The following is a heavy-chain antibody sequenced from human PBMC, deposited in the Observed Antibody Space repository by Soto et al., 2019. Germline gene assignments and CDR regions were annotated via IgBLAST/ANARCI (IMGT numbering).Heavy chain of an antibody. CDR1: GYTFTSYA. J-gene: IGHJ4*02. CDR2: INAGNGTK. D-gene: IGHD6-19*01. CDR3: ASEYPPRSGWTLGY. Sequence: ASVKVSCKASGYTFTSYAMHCVRQAPGQRLEWMGWINAGNGTKKYSQKFQGRVTITRDTSASTAYMELSSLRSEDTAVYYCASEYPPRSGWTLGYWGQGTLVTVSS. V-gene: IGHV1-3*01.